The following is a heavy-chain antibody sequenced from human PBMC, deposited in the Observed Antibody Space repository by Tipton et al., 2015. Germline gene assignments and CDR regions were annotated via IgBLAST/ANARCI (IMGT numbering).Heavy chain of an antibody. J-gene: IGHJ4*02. CDR1: AYSISTDYY. D-gene: IGHD4-23*01. Sequence: TLSLTCAVSAYSISTDYYWVWIRQPPGKGLEWIGYIYYSGSTNYNPSLKSRVTISVDTSKNQFSLKLSSVTAADTAVYYCARARGRHGGLFDSWGQGTLVTVSS. V-gene: IGHV4-38-2*01. CDR2: IYYSGST. CDR3: ARARGRHGGLFDS.